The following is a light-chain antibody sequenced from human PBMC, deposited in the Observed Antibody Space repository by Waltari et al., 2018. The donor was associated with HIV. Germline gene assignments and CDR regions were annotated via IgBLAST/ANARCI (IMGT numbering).Light chain of an antibody. CDR2: NDD. Sequence: QSVLTQSPSVSEAPGQSVTISCSGRDSNIGSHAVTWYQQFPGKPPRLLFYNDDLILSGVSDRLSASKSGTSASLAINDLQSEHESHYYCAAWDDGLNGVIFGGGTKVTVL. CDR3: AAWDDGLNGVI. V-gene: IGLV1-36*01. CDR1: DSNIGSHA. J-gene: IGLJ2*01.